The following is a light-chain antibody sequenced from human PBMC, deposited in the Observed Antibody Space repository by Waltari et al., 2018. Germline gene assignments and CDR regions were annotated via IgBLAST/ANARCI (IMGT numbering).Light chain of an antibody. CDR2: DAS. CDR3: QQYNSYWT. V-gene: IGKV3-20*01. CDR1: QIISTSY. J-gene: IGKJ1*01. Sequence: EIVLTQSPGTLSLSPGERAPLSCRASQIISTSYLAWYQQKPGQAPRLLIYDASRRATGIPDRFSGSGSGTEFTLTISSLQPDDFATYYCQQYNSYWTFGQGTKVEIK.